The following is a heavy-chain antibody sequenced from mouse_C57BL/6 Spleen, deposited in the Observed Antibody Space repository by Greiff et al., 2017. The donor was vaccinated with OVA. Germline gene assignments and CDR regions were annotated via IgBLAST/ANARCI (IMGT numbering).Heavy chain of an antibody. CDR3: ILTGKAFAY. CDR1: GFNIKDDY. CDR2: IDPENGDT. Sequence: VQLQQSGAELVRPGASVKLSCTASGFNIKDDYMHWVKQRPEQGLEWIGWIDPENGDTEYASKFQGKATITADTSSNTAYLQLSSLTSEDTAVYYCILTGKAFAYWGQGTLVTVSA. V-gene: IGHV14-4*01. D-gene: IGHD4-1*01. J-gene: IGHJ3*01.